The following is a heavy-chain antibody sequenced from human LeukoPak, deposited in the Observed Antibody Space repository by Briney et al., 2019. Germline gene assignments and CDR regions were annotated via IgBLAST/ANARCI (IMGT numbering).Heavy chain of an antibody. Sequence: ASVKVSCKASGDTFSSYAISWVRHAPGQGLEGMGWINPNSDGTNYAQTFQGRVTMTRDTSISTAYMEMSSLRSEDPAVYYCAREGLRVTMSPGDWFDPWGQGTLVTVSS. V-gene: IGHV1-2*02. CDR2: INPNSDGT. CDR1: GDTFSSYA. D-gene: IGHD3-22*01. J-gene: IGHJ5*02. CDR3: AREGLRVTMSPGDWFDP.